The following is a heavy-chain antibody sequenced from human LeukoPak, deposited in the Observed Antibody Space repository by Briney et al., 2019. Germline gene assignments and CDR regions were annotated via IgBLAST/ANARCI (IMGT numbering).Heavy chain of an antibody. J-gene: IGHJ4*02. D-gene: IGHD6-13*01. CDR3: ARDLEAANTYYFDY. V-gene: IGHV3-66*01. CDR1: GFTFGDYG. CDR2: ISSAGTT. Sequence: PGGSLRLSCRTSGFTFGDYGMSWVRQAPGRGLEWVSIISSAGTTYYADSVKGRFTISRDNSKNTVYLQVNSLRDEDTAVYYCARDLEAANTYYFDYWGQGTMVTVSS.